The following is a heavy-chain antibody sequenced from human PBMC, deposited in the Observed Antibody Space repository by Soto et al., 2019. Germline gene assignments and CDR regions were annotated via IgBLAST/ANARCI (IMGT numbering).Heavy chain of an antibody. J-gene: IGHJ5*02. V-gene: IGHV3-11*01. D-gene: IGHD4-17*01. Sequence: QVQLVESGGGLVKPGGSLRVSCAASGFSFSDYYMSWIRQAPGKGLEWVSYISSSGSTIYYADSVKGRFTISRDNAKNSLYLQMNSLRPEDTAVYYCARVRNCGDYACWFDPWGQGTLVTVSS. CDR1: GFSFSDYY. CDR3: ARVRNCGDYACWFDP. CDR2: ISSSGSTI.